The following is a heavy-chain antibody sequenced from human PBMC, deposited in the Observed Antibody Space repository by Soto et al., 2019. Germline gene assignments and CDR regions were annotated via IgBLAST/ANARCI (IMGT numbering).Heavy chain of an antibody. CDR1: GFAFSDPS. CDR2: ISSSGSTI. J-gene: IGHJ4*02. V-gene: IGHV3-11*01. D-gene: IGHD4-17*01. Sequence: QVQLVESGGGLVKPGGSLRLSCAASGFAFSDPSMSWIRQAPGKGLEWISYISSSGSTIYYADSVKGRFTISRDNAKKSLYLQMDSLTVDDTAVYYCARGGASVTTPFDYWGQGTQVTVSS. CDR3: ARGGASVTTPFDY.